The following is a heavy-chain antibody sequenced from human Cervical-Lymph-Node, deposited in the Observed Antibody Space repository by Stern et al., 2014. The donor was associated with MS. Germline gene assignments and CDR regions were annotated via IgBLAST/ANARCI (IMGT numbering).Heavy chain of an antibody. CDR2: LFPGGSDI. CDR3: ARQRYFDY. J-gene: IGHJ4*02. V-gene: IGHV5-51*01. Sequence: VQLVESGPEVKRPGESLKISCQASGYTFTSYWIGWVRQMPGKGLEWIAILFPGGSDIRYSPSFQGQVTISANKPSSTAYLQWNNLKASDTAIYYCARQRYFDYWGQGTLVTVSS. CDR1: GYTFTSYW.